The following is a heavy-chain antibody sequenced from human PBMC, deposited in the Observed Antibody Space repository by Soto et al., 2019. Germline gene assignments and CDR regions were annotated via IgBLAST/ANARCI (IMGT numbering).Heavy chain of an antibody. CDR1: GDSITTRSYH. D-gene: IGHD2-21*02. J-gene: IGHJ4*02. CDR2: IYSSGRT. Sequence: PSETLSLTCTVTGDSITTRSYHWGGIRQPPGKGLEWIGSIYSSGRTYNNPSLRSRVSMSIDTSKDQFSLKLKSVTAADTALYFCARQRTSVVTQDSFDVWGPGFLVTVSS. CDR3: ARQRTSVVTQDSFDV. V-gene: IGHV4-39*01.